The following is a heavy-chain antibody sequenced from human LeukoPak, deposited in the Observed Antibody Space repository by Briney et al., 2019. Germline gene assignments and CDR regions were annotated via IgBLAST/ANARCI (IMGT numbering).Heavy chain of an antibody. Sequence: GASVTVSFKVSVYFLVILAMHWVRHVPGKGVGGMGGFHPENDKTVYTEKFEARLTMTEDTSTNTAYMELSRLTSDDTAVYYCATTRSGGSKWSYYYFYMDVWGNGTTVIVSS. V-gene: IGHV1-24*01. CDR2: FHPENDKT. D-gene: IGHD2-15*01. J-gene: IGHJ6*03. CDR3: ATTRSGGSKWSYYYFYMDV. CDR1: VYFLVILA.